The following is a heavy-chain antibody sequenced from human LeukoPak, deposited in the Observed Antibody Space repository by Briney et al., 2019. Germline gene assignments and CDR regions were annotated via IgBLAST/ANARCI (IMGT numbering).Heavy chain of an antibody. CDR2: IKQDGSEK. D-gene: IGHD6-13*01. V-gene: IGHV3-7*03. J-gene: IGHJ4*02. Sequence: GGCLRLSCSGSGFTFINYVMSWVRQAPGKGLEWVANIKQDGSEKYYVDSVKGRFTISRDNAKNSLYLQMNSLRAEDTAVYYCAREQSWYVDYWGQGTLVTVSS. CDR3: AREQSWYVDY. CDR1: GFTFINYV.